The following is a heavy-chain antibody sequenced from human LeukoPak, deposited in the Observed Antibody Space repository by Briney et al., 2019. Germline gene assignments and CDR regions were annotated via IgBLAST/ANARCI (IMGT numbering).Heavy chain of an antibody. CDR2: INPNSGGT. V-gene: IGHV1-2*02. Sequence: ASVKVSCKASGYTFTGYYMHWVRQAPGQGLEWMGWINPNSGGTNYAQKFQGRVTMTRDTSISTAYMELSRLGSDDAAVYYCARDQRRNLYYFDYWGQGTLVTVSS. J-gene: IGHJ4*02. CDR1: GYTFTGYY. CDR3: ARDQRRNLYYFDY.